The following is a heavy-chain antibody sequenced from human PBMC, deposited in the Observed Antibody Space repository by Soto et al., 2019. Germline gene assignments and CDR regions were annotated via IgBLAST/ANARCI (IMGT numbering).Heavy chain of an antibody. J-gene: IGHJ3*02. D-gene: IGHD5-12*01. V-gene: IGHV1-18*01. Sequence: ASVKVSCKASGYTFTSYGISWVRQAPGQGLEWMGWISAYNGSTSYAQKFQGRVTMTRDTSTSTVYMELSSLRSEDTAVYYCARVEMATIKGNAFDIWGQGTMVNVS. CDR3: ARVEMATIKGNAFDI. CDR1: GYTFTSYG. CDR2: ISAYNGST.